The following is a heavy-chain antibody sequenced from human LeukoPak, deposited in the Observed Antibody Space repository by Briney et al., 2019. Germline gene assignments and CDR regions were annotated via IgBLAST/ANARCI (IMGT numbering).Heavy chain of an antibody. CDR2: ISYTGST. D-gene: IGHD2-8*01. J-gene: IGHJ4*02. V-gene: IGHV4-59*02. CDR3: ARGVSTAGV. Sequence: SETLSLTCSVSGDSVRTYYWSWIRQPPGKGLEWIGYISYTGSTVYNPSLKSRVTVSVDPSKNQFSLKMNSVTAADTAVYYCARGVSTAGVWGQGTLVTVSP. CDR1: GDSVRTYY.